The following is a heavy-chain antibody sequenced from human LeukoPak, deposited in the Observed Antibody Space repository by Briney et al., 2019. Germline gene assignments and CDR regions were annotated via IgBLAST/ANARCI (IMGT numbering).Heavy chain of an antibody. Sequence: SETLSLTCAVYGGSFSGYYWSWIRQPPGKGLEWIGEINHSGSTNYNPSLKSRVTISVDTSKDQFSLKLSSVTAADTAVYYCARRMGHFDYWAREPWSPSPQ. D-gene: IGHD2-8*01. V-gene: IGHV4-34*01. CDR2: INHSGST. CDR1: GGSFSGYY. CDR3: ARRMGHFDY. J-gene: IGHJ4*02.